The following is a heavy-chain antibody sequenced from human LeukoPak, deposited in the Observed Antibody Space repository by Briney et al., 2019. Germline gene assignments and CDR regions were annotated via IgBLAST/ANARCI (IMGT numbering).Heavy chain of an antibody. CDR1: GGSISSGSYY. V-gene: IGHV4-61*02. CDR3: AKAFIAVADDAFDI. Sequence: KASETLSLTCTVSGGSISSGSYYWSWIRQPAGKGLEWIGRIYTSGSTNYNPSLKSRVTISVDTSKNQFSLKLSSVTAADTAVYYCAKAFIAVADDAFDIWGQGTMVTVSS. CDR2: IYTSGST. D-gene: IGHD6-19*01. J-gene: IGHJ3*02.